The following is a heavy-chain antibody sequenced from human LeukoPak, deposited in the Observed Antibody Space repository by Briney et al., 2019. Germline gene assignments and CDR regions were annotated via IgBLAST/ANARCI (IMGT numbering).Heavy chain of an antibody. J-gene: IGHJ4*02. V-gene: IGHV1-2*02. CDR2: INPNSGGT. CDR1: VYTFTGYY. Sequence: GASVKVSCKASVYTFTGYYMHWVRQAPGQGLEWMGWINPNSGGTNYAQKFQGRVTMTRDTSISTAYMELSRLRSDDTAVYYCARNSDSVVAATPLSYWGQGTLVTVSS. D-gene: IGHD2-15*01. CDR3: ARNSDSVVAATPLSY.